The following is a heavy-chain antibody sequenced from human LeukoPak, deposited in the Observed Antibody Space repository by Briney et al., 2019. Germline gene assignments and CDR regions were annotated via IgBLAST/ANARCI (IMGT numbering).Heavy chain of an antibody. V-gene: IGHV3-11*01. CDR2: ISSSGSTI. CDR1: GFTFSDYY. J-gene: IGHJ4*02. D-gene: IGHD6-19*01. CDR3: ARVAEQYVRTAEDY. Sequence: GGSLRLSCAASGFTFSDYYMSWIRQAPGKGLEWVSYISSSGSTIYYADSVKGRFTISRDNAKNSLYLQMNSLRAEDTAVYYCARVAEQYVRTAEDYWGQGTLVTVSS.